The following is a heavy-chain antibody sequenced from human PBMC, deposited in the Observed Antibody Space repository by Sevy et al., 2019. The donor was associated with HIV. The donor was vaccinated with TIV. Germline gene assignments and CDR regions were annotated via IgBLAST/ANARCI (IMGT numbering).Heavy chain of an antibody. Sequence: GGSLRLSCAASGFTFSTYVMHWVRQAPGKGLEWVANINQDGSVKYYVDSVRGRFTISRDNARNLVFLQMSSLRVDDSALYYCVKAIAKDGSFWGQGTLVTVSS. CDR1: GFTFSTYV. D-gene: IGHD6-13*01. J-gene: IGHJ4*02. CDR3: VKAIAKDGSF. CDR2: INQDGSVK. V-gene: IGHV3-7*01.